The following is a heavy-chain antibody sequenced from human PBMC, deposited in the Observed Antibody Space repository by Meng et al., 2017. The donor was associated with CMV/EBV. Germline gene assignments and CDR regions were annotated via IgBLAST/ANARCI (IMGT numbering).Heavy chain of an antibody. Sequence: VHLPQWGSGLFDPFESLPLPFAVCGGSLSGYSWSWIRQPPGKGLEWIGEINHSGSTNYNPSLKSRVTISVDTSKNQFSLKLSSVTAADTAVYYCASSLTYPNYWGQGTLVTVSS. CDR2: INHSGST. V-gene: IGHV4-34*01. CDR1: GGSLSGYS. J-gene: IGHJ4*02. CDR3: ASSLTYPNY. D-gene: IGHD2-15*01.